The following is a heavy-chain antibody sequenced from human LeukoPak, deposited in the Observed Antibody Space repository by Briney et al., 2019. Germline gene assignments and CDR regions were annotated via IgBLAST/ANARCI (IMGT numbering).Heavy chain of an antibody. J-gene: IGHJ5*02. Sequence: PSETLSLTCTVSGGSISRYYWSWIRQPPGNGLEWIGYIYYSGSTNYNPSLKSRVTISVDTSKNQFSLKLSSVPAADTAVYYCARLFLPESEYHNWFDPWGQGTLVTVSS. CDR2: IYYSGST. D-gene: IGHD1-14*01. CDR1: GGSISRYY. CDR3: ARLFLPESEYHNWFDP. V-gene: IGHV4-59*01.